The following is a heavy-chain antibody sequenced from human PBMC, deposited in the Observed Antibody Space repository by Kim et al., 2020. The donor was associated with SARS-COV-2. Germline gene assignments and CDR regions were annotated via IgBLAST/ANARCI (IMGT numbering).Heavy chain of an antibody. CDR3: AGSYYDFWSGYTTWFDP. V-gene: IGHV1-2*02. D-gene: IGHD3-3*01. CDR1: GYTFTGYY. Sequence: ASVKVSCKASGYTFTGYYMHWVRQAPGQGLEWMGWINPNSGGTNYAQKFQGRVTMTRDTSISTAYMELSRLRSDDTAVYYCAGSYYDFWSGYTTWFDPWGQGTLVTVSS. J-gene: IGHJ5*02. CDR2: INPNSGGT.